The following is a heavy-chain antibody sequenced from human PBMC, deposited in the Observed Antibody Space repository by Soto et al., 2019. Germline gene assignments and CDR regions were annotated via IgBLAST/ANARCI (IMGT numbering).Heavy chain of an antibody. CDR2: IIPIFGTA. J-gene: IGHJ4*02. Sequence: ASVKVSCKASGGTFSSYAISWVRQAPGQGLEWMGGIIPIFGTANYAQKFQGRVTITADESTSTAYMELSSLRSEDTAVYYCARSRTLRGYIGYVDYWGQGTLVTVSS. D-gene: IGHD5-12*01. V-gene: IGHV1-69*13. CDR1: GGTFSSYA. CDR3: ARSRTLRGYIGYVDY.